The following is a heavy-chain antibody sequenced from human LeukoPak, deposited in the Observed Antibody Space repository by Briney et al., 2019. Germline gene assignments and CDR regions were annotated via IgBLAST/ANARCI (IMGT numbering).Heavy chain of an antibody. Sequence: GGSLRLSRAASGFTFSDYYMSWIRRAPGKGLEWVSYISGSSTNIYYADSVKGRFTISRDNAKNSLYLQMISLRAEDSAVYYCARWGYDNGGSYYYDFDYWGQGTLVTVSS. D-gene: IGHD3-22*01. V-gene: IGHV3-11*04. CDR2: ISGSSTNI. CDR3: ARWGYDNGGSYYYDFDY. J-gene: IGHJ4*02. CDR1: GFTFSDYY.